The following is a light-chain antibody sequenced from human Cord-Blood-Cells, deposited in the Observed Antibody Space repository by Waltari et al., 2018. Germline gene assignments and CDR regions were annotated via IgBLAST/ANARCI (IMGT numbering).Light chain of an antibody. J-gene: IGKJ3*01. CDR3: QQYDNLFT. V-gene: IGKV1-33*01. CDR2: DAS. Sequence: DIQMTQSPSSLSASVGDRVTITCQASQDISNYLNWYQQKPGKAPKLLIYDASNLETGVPSRFSGSGSGTDLTFTISSLQPEDIATYYCQQYDNLFTFGPGTKVDIK. CDR1: QDISNY.